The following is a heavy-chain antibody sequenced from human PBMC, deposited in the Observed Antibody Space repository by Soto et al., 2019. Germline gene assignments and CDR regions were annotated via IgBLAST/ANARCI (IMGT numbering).Heavy chain of an antibody. Sequence: QLVESGGGLIQPGGPLRLSCAASGFTVSTNYISWVRQAPGKGLEWVSVIYSGGPTQYADSVKGRFTISRDNSKNTVYLQMNSLRAEDTAVYYCARLVAATSYHFDYWGQGTLVTVSS. V-gene: IGHV3-53*01. CDR2: IYSGGPT. CDR1: GFTVSTNY. CDR3: ARLVAATSYHFDY. D-gene: IGHD1-26*01. J-gene: IGHJ4*02.